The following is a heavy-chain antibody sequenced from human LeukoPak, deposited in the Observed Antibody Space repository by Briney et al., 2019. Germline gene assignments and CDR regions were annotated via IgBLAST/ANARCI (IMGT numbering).Heavy chain of an antibody. Sequence: ASVKVSCKASGYTFTSYGISWVRQAPGQGLEWMGWISAYNGNTNYAQKLQGRVTMTTDTSTSTAYMELRSLRSDDTAVYYCARDRPYRSGIHDTFDICCQGKMINDSS. J-gene: IGHJ3*02. D-gene: IGHD3-10*01. CDR1: GYTFTSYG. CDR2: ISAYNGNT. V-gene: IGHV1-18*04. CDR3: ARDRPYRSGIHDTFDI.